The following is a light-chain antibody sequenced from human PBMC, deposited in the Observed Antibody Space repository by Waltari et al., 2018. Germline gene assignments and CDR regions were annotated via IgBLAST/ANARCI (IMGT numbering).Light chain of an antibody. CDR1: QSLGSN. J-gene: IGKJ1*01. CDR3: QQYNDWPQT. V-gene: IGKV3-15*01. Sequence: EIVMTQSPATLSVSPGERVALSCRASQSLGSNLAWYQHKAGQAPRVHIYGASTRATGIPARFSGSGSGTEFTLTISSLQSEDFAVYYCQQYNDWPQTFGQGTKVEIK. CDR2: GAS.